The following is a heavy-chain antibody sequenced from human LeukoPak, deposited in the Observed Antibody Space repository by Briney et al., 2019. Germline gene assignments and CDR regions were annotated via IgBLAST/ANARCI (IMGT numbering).Heavy chain of an antibody. V-gene: IGHV4-4*07. CDR2: IYTSGST. D-gene: IGHD3-22*01. CDR1: GGSISSYY. J-gene: IGHJ4*02. Sequence: PSETLSLTCTVSGGSISSYYWSWIRQPAGKGLEWIGRIYTSGSTNYNPSLKSRVTMSVDTSKNQFSLKLSSVIAADTAVYYCARALGDSSGYYYYYFDYWGQGTLVTVSS. CDR3: ARALGDSSGYYYYYFDY.